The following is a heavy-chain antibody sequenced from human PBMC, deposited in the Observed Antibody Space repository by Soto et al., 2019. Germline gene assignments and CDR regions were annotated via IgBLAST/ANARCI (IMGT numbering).Heavy chain of an antibody. J-gene: IGHJ4*02. CDR3: ARMSSSISPGC. Sequence: AGGSLRLSCVGSGFTFSSYSMNWVRQAPGKGLEWISYIRSNSSSRYYAGSVKGRFTISRDNAKNSLYLQMTSLRAEDTAVYYCARMSSSISPGCWGQGTLVTVSS. CDR1: GFTFSSYS. D-gene: IGHD2-2*01. V-gene: IGHV3-48*04. CDR2: IRSNSSSR.